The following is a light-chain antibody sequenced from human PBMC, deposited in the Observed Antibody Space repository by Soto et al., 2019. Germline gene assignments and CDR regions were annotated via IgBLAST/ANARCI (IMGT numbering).Light chain of an antibody. J-gene: IGKJ3*01. CDR3: QQTYSSST. Sequence: DIQMTQSPSSLSASVGDRVTITCRASQSISNNLNWYHQKPGKPPKLLIYAASTLQSGVPSRFSGGGSGTDFTLTINSLQPEDFVTYYCQQTYSSSTFGPGTKVDIK. CDR2: AAS. V-gene: IGKV1-39*01. CDR1: QSISNN.